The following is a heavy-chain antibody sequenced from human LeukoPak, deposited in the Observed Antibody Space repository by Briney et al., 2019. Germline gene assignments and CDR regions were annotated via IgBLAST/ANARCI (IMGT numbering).Heavy chain of an antibody. J-gene: IGHJ4*02. D-gene: IGHD2-8*01. CDR1: GFTLSSYS. Sequence: PGGSLRLSCAASGFTLSSYSMNWVRQAPGKGLEWGSYISSSSSTIYYADSVKGRFTISRDNAKNSLYLQMNSLRAEDTAVYYCAGDLIWSVDYWGQGTLVTVSS. CDR3: AGDLIWSVDY. V-gene: IGHV3-48*04. CDR2: ISSSSSTI.